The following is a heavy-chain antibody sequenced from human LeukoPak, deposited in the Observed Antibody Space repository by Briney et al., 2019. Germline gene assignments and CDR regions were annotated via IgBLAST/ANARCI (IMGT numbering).Heavy chain of an antibody. V-gene: IGHV4-59*01. D-gene: IGHD3-9*01. CDR3: ARELRYSSGFQH. J-gene: IGHJ1*01. CDR1: GDSISSYY. CDR2: IYYSGST. Sequence: SETLSLTCTVSGDSISSYYWSWIRQPPGKGLEWIGYIYYSGSTNYNPSLRSRVTISVDTSKNQFSLKLSSVTAADTAVYYCARELRYSSGFQHWGQGTLVTVSS.